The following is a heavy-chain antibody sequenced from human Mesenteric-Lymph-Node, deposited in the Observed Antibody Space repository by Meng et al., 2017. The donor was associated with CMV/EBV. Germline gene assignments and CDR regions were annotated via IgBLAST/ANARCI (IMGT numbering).Heavy chain of an antibody. D-gene: IGHD2-2*01. CDR1: FSSYA. CDR3: ARDEDRGIVVVPAATNLDY. V-gene: IGHV1-69*06. CDR2: IIPIFGTA. Sequence: FSSYAISWVGQAPGQGLEWMGGIIPIFGTANYAQKFQGRVTITADKSTSTAYMELSSLRSEDTAVYYCARDEDRGIVVVPAATNLDYWGQGTLVTVSS. J-gene: IGHJ4*02.